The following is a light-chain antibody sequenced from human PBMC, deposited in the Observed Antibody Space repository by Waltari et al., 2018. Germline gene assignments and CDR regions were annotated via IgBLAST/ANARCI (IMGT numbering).Light chain of an antibody. Sequence: SSELTQDPAVSVALGQTVRITCQGDSLSSYYASWYQQKPGQAPVLVIYVKNNRPSGIPDRFSGSSSGNTASLTITGAQAEDEADYYCNSRDSSGNHVVFGGGTKLTVL. J-gene: IGLJ2*01. CDR1: SLSSYY. V-gene: IGLV3-19*01. CDR3: NSRDSSGNHVV. CDR2: VKN.